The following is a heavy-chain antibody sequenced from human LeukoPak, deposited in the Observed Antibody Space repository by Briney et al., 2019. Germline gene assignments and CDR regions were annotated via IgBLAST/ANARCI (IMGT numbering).Heavy chain of an antibody. CDR3: AVFDMTVVDITP. CDR1: GFTFSSYS. D-gene: IGHD3-22*01. CDR2: ISSSGGYI. Sequence: GGSLRLSCAASGFTFSSYSMNWVRQAPGKGLEWVSSISSSGGYIYYADSVKGRFTISRDNAKNSLYLQMNSLRAEDTAVYYCAVFDMTVVDITPWGQGTLVTVSS. J-gene: IGHJ5*02. V-gene: IGHV3-21*01.